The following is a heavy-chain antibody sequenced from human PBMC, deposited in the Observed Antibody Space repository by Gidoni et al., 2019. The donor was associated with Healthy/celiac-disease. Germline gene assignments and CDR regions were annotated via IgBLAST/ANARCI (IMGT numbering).Heavy chain of an antibody. V-gene: IGHV1-69*01. CDR3: ASNYYDSSGYYNNRGWAFDI. CDR1: GGTFSSYA. CDR2: IIPIFGTA. D-gene: IGHD3-22*01. Sequence: QVQLVQSGAEVKKPGSSVKVSCKASGGTFSSYAISWVRQAPGQGLEWMGGIIPIFGTANYAQKFQGRVTITADESTSTAYMELSSLRSEDTAVYYCASNYYDSSGYYNNRGWAFDIWGQGTMVTVSS. J-gene: IGHJ3*02.